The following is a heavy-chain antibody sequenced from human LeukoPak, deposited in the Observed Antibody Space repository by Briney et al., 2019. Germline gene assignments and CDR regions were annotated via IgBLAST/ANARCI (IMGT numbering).Heavy chain of an antibody. V-gene: IGHV5-51*01. J-gene: IGHJ6*02. CDR3: ARRVAGADYYYYGMDV. D-gene: IGHD1-1*01. CDR1: GYSFTSYW. Sequence: GESLKISCKGSGYSFTSYWIGWVRQLPGKGLEWMGIIYPGDSDTRYSPSFQGQVTISADKSISTAYLQWSSLKASDTAMYYCARRVAGADYYYYGMDVWGQGTTVTVSS. CDR2: IYPGDSDT.